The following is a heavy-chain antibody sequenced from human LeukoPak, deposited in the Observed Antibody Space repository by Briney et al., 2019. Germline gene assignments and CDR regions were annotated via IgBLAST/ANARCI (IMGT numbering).Heavy chain of an antibody. V-gene: IGHV3-74*01. CDR3: ARVPAAGTQFDD. D-gene: IGHD6-13*01. Sequence: PGGSLRLSCTASRFTFNKYWMHWGRQAPGKGLVWVSRINIDASSISYADSVKGRFTISRDNAKNTLYLQMNSLRAEDTAVYYCARVPAAGTQFDDWGQGTLVTVSS. CDR1: RFTFNKYW. CDR2: INIDASSI. J-gene: IGHJ4*02.